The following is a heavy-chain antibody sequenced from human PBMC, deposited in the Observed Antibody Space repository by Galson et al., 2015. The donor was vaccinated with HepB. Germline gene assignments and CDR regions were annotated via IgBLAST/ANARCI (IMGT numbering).Heavy chain of an antibody. D-gene: IGHD2-2*01. V-gene: IGHV3-33*01. CDR2: IWNDESNQ. CDR1: GFTFSSYG. CDR3: ASLPYCSSIMCYSPY. J-gene: IGHJ4*02. Sequence: SLRLSCAASGFTFSSYGMHWVRQAPGKGLEWVAVIWNDESNQYYRDSVKGRFTIPRDNSKNTLYLQMNSLRAEDTALYYCASLPYCSSIMCYSPYWGQGTLVTVSS.